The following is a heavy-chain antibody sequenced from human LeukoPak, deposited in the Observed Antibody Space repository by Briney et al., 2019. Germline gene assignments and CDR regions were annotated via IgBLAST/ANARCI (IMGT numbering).Heavy chain of an antibody. CDR3: ASPRGYSYGLPAYYFDY. CDR1: GGSISRYY. Sequence: SETLSLTCTLSGGSISRYYWTWIRQPPGKGLEWIGSIYYSGSTYYNPSLKSRVTISVDTSKNQFSLKLSSVTAADTAVYYCASPRGYSYGLPAYYFDYWGQGTLVTVSS. J-gene: IGHJ4*02. CDR2: IYYSGST. V-gene: IGHV4-39*07. D-gene: IGHD5-18*01.